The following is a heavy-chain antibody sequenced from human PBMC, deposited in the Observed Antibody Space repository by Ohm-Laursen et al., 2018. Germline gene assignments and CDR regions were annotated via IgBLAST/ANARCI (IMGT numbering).Heavy chain of an antibody. CDR3: ASTRFYDSSGYDEYYFDY. Sequence: SLRLSCAASGFTFSSFAMSWVRQAPGKGLEWVSAISGSGDSTYYADSVKGRFTISRDNSKNTLYLQMNSLRAEDTAVYYCASTRFYDSSGYDEYYFDYWGQGTLVTVSS. D-gene: IGHD3-22*01. V-gene: IGHV3-23*01. CDR1: GFTFSSFA. J-gene: IGHJ4*02. CDR2: ISGSGDST.